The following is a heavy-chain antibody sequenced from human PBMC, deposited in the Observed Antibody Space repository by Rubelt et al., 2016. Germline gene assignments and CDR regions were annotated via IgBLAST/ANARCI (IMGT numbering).Heavy chain of an antibody. D-gene: IGHD3-10*01. J-gene: IGHJ4*02. CDR1: GFPFTSFW. CDR3: ARDSPVPWFSY. V-gene: IGHV3-7*01. Sequence: EVQLVESGGRLVQPGRSLRLSCAASGFPFTSFWMSWVRQAPGKGLEWVGNIKEDRSEKSYVGSVNNTQTPLVLQMNGLGAEVTAWYYCARDSPVPWFSYWGQGTLVTVSS. CDR2: IKEDRSEK.